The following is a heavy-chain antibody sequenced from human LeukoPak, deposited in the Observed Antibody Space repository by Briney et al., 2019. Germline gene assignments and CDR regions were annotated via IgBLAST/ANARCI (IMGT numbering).Heavy chain of an antibody. V-gene: IGHV1-8*01. CDR1: GYTFTSYD. CDR3: ARAQGLGYFDWLLKRNYYYGMDV. J-gene: IGHJ6*02. D-gene: IGHD3-9*01. Sequence: GASVKVSCKASGYTFTSYDINWVRQATGQGLEWMGWMNPNSGNTGYAQKFQGRVTMTRNTSISTAYMELSSLRSEDTAVYYCARAQGLGYFDWLLKRNYYYGMDVWGQGATVTVSS. CDR2: MNPNSGNT.